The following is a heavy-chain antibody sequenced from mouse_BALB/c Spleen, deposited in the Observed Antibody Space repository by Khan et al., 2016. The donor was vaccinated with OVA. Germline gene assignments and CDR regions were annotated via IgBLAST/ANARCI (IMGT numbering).Heavy chain of an antibody. J-gene: IGHJ2*01. CDR3: ARGNYYGYYFDY. CDR1: GYSITSGYA. V-gene: IGHV3-2*02. Sequence: EVQLVETGPGLVKPSQSLSLTCTVTGYSITSGYAWNWIRQFPGNKLEWMGYISYSGVTSYNPSFKSRISITRDTSKNQFCLQLNSVTTEDTATYYFARGNYYGYYFDYWGQGTTLTVSS. D-gene: IGHD1-1*01. CDR2: ISYSGVT.